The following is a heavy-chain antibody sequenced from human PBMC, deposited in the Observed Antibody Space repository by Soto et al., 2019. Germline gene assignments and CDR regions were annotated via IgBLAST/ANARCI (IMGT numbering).Heavy chain of an antibody. CDR3: ARVVAAAGAYVDY. Sequence: QVQLVESGGGVVQPGRSLRLSCAASGFTFSSYTMHWVRQAPGKGLEWVAVISHDGIKKYYADSVEGRFTISRDNSKNQLYLETNSLRGEDTAVYYCARVVAAAGAYVDYWGQGTLVTVSS. J-gene: IGHJ4*02. V-gene: IGHV3-30-3*01. D-gene: IGHD6-13*01. CDR1: GFTFSSYT. CDR2: ISHDGIKK.